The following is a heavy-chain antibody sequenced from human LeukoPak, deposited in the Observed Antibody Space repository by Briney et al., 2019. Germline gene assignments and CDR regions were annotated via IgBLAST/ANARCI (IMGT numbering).Heavy chain of an antibody. V-gene: IGHV5-51*01. CDR1: GYTFTAYW. CDR3: ASHSVLDCSGGSCYFDY. Sequence: GESLKISCKASGYTFTAYWIGGVRPMPGKGPEWMAILYPGDSDTRYSPSFEGQATISADKSINTAYLQWSSLKASDTAMYYCASHSVLDCSGGSCYFDYWGQGTLVTVSS. D-gene: IGHD2-15*01. J-gene: IGHJ4*02. CDR2: LYPGDSDT.